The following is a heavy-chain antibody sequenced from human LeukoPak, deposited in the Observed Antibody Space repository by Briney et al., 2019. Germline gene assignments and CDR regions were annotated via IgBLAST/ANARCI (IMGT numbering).Heavy chain of an antibody. CDR2: INHSGST. Sequence: SETLSLTCAVYGGSFSGYYWSWIRQPPGKGLGWIGEINHSGSTNYNPSLKSRVTISVDTSKNQFSLKLSSVTAADTAVYYCARKPAAGGSYSSSSFGKGYFDYWGQGTLVTVSS. J-gene: IGHJ4*02. V-gene: IGHV4-34*01. CDR3: ARKPAAGGSYSSSSFGKGYFDY. CDR1: GGSFSGYY. D-gene: IGHD6-6*01.